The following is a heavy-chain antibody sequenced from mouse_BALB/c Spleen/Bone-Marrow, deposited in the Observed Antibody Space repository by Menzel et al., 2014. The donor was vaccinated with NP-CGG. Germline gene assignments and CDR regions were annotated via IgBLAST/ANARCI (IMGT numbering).Heavy chain of an antibody. CDR2: INPGSGGI. J-gene: IGHJ4*01. V-gene: IGHV1-54*03. CDR3: ARSIYDGYSEAMDY. Sequence: QVQLKESGTDLVRPGTSVKVSCKASGYAFTNYLIEWIKQRPGQGLEWIGVINPGSGGINYNERFKGKATLTADKSSSTAYIQLSSLTSDDSAVYFCARSIYDGYSEAMDYWGQGTSVTVSS. CDR1: GYAFTNYL. D-gene: IGHD2-3*01.